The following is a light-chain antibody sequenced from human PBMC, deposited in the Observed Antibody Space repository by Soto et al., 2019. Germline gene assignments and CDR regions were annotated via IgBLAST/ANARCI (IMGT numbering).Light chain of an antibody. CDR1: NSNVGAGYD. Sequence: QSVLTQPPSGSGAPGQSGTLSCTWSNSNVGAGYDVHWYQQFPGTAPKLVIYRNSNRPSGIPDRFSGSKSGASASLDITVLQPEDEAVYYCQSYDSSLSGARVFGGGTKLTVL. J-gene: IGLJ3*02. CDR2: RNS. V-gene: IGLV1-40*01. CDR3: QSYDSSLSGARV.